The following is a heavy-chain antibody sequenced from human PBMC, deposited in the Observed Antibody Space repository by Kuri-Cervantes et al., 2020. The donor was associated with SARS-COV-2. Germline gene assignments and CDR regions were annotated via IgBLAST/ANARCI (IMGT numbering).Heavy chain of an antibody. J-gene: IGHJ3*02. CDR1: GYTFTGYY. D-gene: IGHD3-3*01. V-gene: IGHV1-8*02. CDR2: MNPNSGNT. Sequence: ASVKVSCKASGYTFTGYYMHWVRQATGQGLEWMGWMNPNSGNTGYAQKFQGRVTMTRNTSVSTAYMELSSLRSEDTAVYYCASLRFPDAFDIWGQGTMVTVSS. CDR3: ASLRFPDAFDI.